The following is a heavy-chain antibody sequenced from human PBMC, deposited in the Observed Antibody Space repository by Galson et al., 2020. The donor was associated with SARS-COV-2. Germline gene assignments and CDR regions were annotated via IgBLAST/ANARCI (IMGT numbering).Heavy chain of an antibody. CDR1: GPSISSGSYY. J-gene: IGHJ3*02. V-gene: IGHV4-30-2*01. CDR3: AKLDYCDCASEAFDI. CDR2: ISHSGGT. Sequence: SETLSLTCTVSGPSISSGSYYWNWIRQPTGKGLEWIGYISHSGGTTCNPSLNSRVTMLGDRTQNQFSLRLSSVTAADTAVYYCAKLDYCDCASEAFDIWGPGTRVTVAS. D-gene: IGHD4-17*01.